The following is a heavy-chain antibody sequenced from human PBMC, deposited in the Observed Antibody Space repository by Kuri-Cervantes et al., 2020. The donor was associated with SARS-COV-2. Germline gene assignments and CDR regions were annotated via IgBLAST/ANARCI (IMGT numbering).Heavy chain of an antibody. V-gene: IGHV1-18*01. J-gene: IGHJ6*03. Sequence: ASVKVSCKASGYTFTSYGISWVRQAPGQGLEWMGWISAYNGNTNYAQKLQGRVTMTTDTSTSTAYMELRSLRSDDTAVYYCATTMHELWEYYMDVWGKGTTVTVSS. CDR3: ATTMHELWEYYMDV. D-gene: IGHD1-26*01. CDR1: GYTFTSYG. CDR2: ISAYNGNT.